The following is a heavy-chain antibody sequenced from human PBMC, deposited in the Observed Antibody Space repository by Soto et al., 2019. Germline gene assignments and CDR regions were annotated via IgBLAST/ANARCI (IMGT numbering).Heavy chain of an antibody. CDR1: GFIFNDHY. Sequence: EVQLVESGGDLVQPGGSLRLSCAVSGFIFNDHYMDWVRQAPGKGLEWVGRSRNKANSYTTSYAASVKGRFTISRDDSKNSLYLQMNSLKSEDTAVYYCTRPPIAAAPGDDYWGQGTLVTVSS. CDR3: TRPPIAAAPGDDY. J-gene: IGHJ4*02. D-gene: IGHD6-13*01. CDR2: SRNKANSYTT. V-gene: IGHV3-72*01.